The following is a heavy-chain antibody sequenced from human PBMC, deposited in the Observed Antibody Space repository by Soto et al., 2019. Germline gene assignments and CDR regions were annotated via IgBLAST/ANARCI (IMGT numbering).Heavy chain of an antibody. Sequence: GGSLRLSCAASGFTFSSYTIHWVRQAPGKGLEWVALILYDGGNKYYADSVKGGFTISRDNSKNTLYLQMNSLRAEDTAVYYCARENGDSHGHGMDVWGQGTMVTVSS. V-gene: IGHV3-30-3*01. CDR3: ARENGDSHGHGMDV. CDR1: GFTFSSYT. CDR2: ILYDGGNK. J-gene: IGHJ6*02. D-gene: IGHD5-18*01.